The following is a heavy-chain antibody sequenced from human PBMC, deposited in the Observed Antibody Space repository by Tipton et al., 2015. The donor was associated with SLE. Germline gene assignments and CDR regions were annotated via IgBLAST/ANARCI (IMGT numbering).Heavy chain of an antibody. Sequence: QLVQSGGGLVQPGGSLRLSCAASGFTVSNKYMSWVRQAPGKGLVWVSRINTDGRGATYADPGKGRFTISRDNAKTTLYLQMNSLRVEDTAVYYCARDRAAQYYSYYYMDVWGKGTTVTISS. V-gene: IGHV3-74*01. D-gene: IGHD6-25*01. CDR2: INTDGRGA. J-gene: IGHJ6*03. CDR3: ARDRAAQYYSYYYMDV. CDR1: GFTVSNKY.